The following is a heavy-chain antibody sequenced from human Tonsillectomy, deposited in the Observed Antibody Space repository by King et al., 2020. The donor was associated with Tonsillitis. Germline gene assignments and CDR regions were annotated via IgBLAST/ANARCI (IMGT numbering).Heavy chain of an antibody. CDR2: ISSSSTYI. CDR3: AREAPYSGSYYGDAFDI. V-gene: IGHV3-21*01. Sequence: VQLVESGGGLVKPGGSLRLSCASSGFIFSSYTMNWVRQAPGKGLEWVSSISSSSTYIYYEDSVKGRLTVSRDNAKNSLYLQVNSLRAEDTAVYYCAREAPYSGSYYGDAFDIWGQGTMVTVSS. D-gene: IGHD1-26*01. J-gene: IGHJ3*02. CDR1: GFIFSSYT.